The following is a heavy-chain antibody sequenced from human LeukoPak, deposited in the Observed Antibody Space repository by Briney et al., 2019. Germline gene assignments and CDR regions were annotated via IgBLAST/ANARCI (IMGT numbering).Heavy chain of an antibody. CDR1: GDSISSYY. V-gene: IGHV4-59*01. D-gene: IGHD3-10*01. J-gene: IGHJ6*02. Sequence: SETLSLTCTVPGDSISSYYYTWIRQPPGKGREWIGYIYYSGSTSHNPSLMSRVPFSVDTSKNQFSLKLSSVTAADTAVYYCARGNMVRGVHKEGWYYYGMDVWGQGTTVTVSS. CDR2: IYYSGST. CDR3: ARGNMVRGVHKEGWYYYGMDV.